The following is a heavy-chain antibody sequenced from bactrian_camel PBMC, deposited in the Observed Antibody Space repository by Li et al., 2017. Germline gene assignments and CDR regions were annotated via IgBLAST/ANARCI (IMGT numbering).Heavy chain of an antibody. Sequence: QLVESGGGSVQAGGSLRLSCAASGYTYNRNCMAWFRQAPGKGLEWVSTINSGGGTTYYADSVKGRFTISHDSAENTVYLEMNSLKPEDTAMYYCAAAVVPVAGACRPNMDYRDWGQGTQVTVS. V-gene: IGHV3S25*01. J-gene: IGHJ4*01. D-gene: IGHD1*01. CDR3: AAAVVPVAGACRPNMDYRD. CDR2: INSGGGTT. CDR1: GYTYNRNC.